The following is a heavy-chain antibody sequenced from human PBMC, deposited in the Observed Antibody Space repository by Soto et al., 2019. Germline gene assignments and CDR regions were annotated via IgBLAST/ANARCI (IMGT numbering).Heavy chain of an antibody. CDR2: ISYDGSNK. Sequence: GGSLRLSCAASGFTFSSYGMHWVRQAPGKGLEWVAVISYDGSNKYYADSVKGRFTISRDNSKNTLYLQMNSLRAEDTAVYYCAKDRRLIAVARWLDYWGQGTLVTVSS. V-gene: IGHV3-30*18. J-gene: IGHJ4*02. D-gene: IGHD6-19*01. CDR3: AKDRRLIAVARWLDY. CDR1: GFTFSSYG.